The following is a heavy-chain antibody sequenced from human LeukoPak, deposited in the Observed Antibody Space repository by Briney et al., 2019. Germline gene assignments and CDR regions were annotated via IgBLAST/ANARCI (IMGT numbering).Heavy chain of an antibody. CDR1: GFTFSNYW. CDR2: VSSSRTTI. D-gene: IGHD3-9*01. J-gene: IGHJ4*02. V-gene: IGHV3-48*01. CDR3: ARMSTGYYDDY. Sequence: GGSLRLSCAASGFTFSNYWMYWVRQAPGKGLEWVSYVSSSRTTIYYADSVKGRFTISRDDAKSSLYLQMNSLRAEDTALYYCARMSTGYYDDYWGQGTLVAVPS.